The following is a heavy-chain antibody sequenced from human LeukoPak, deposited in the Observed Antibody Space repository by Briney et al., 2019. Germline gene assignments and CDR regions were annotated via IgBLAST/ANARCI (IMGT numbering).Heavy chain of an antibody. D-gene: IGHD6-19*01. CDR2: IYYSGST. V-gene: IGHV4-59*01. Sequence: SETLSLTCTVSGGSISSYYWSWIRQPPGKGLEWIGYIYYSGSTNYNPSLKSRVTISVDTSKNQFSLQLSSVTAADTAVYYCARDCNSYSSGWYNWFDPWGQGPLVTVSS. CDR1: GGSISSYY. CDR3: ARDCNSYSSGWYNWFDP. J-gene: IGHJ5*02.